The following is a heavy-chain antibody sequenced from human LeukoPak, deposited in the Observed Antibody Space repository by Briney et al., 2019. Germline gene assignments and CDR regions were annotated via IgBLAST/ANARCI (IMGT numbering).Heavy chain of an antibody. CDR1: GFTFSSYE. CDR2: ISSIAIPI. J-gene: IGHJ4*02. Sequence: GGSLRLSCAASGFTFSSYEMNWVRQAPGKGLYLFSFISSIAIPIYYAPSVKGRFTISRDNAKTSLYLRMNSLRAEDTAVYYCARDLFPDYWGQGTLVTVSS. D-gene: IGHD3-3*01. V-gene: IGHV3-48*03. CDR3: ARDLFPDY.